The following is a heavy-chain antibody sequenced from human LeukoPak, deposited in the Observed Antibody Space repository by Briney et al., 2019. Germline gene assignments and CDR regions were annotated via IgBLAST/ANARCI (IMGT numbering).Heavy chain of an antibody. D-gene: IGHD3-10*02. CDR1: GFTFSSDD. CDR2: ISSSGSTI. CDR3: AELGITMIGGV. V-gene: IGHV3-48*03. J-gene: IGHJ6*04. Sequence: GGSLRLSCEASGFTFSSDDMNWVRQAPGKGLEWVSYISSSGSTIYYADSVKGRFTISRDNAKNSLYLQMNSLRAEDTAVYYCAELGITMIGGVWGKGTTVTISS.